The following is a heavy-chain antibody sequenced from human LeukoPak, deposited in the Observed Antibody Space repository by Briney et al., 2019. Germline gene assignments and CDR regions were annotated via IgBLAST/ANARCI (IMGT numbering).Heavy chain of an antibody. J-gene: IGHJ1*01. Sequence: SVKVSCKASGGTFSSHAISWVRQAPGQGLEWMGGIIPIFGTAKYAQKFQGRVTITADESTSTAYMELSSLRSEDTAVYYCARDSSEFRSLIPHWGQGTLVTVSS. CDR1: GGTFSSHA. V-gene: IGHV1-69*13. D-gene: IGHD2-21*01. CDR2: IIPIFGTA. CDR3: ARDSSEFRSLIPH.